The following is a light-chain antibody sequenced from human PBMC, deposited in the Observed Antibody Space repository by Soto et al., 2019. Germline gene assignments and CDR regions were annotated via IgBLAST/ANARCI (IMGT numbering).Light chain of an antibody. Sequence: EIVLTQSPGTLSLSPGERVTLSCRASQSVGGGDLAWYQQRPGQAPRLVIYGASSRATGIPDRFSGSGSGTDFTLTIGRLEPEDFAVYYRQQYGSSLTFGQGTRWRL. CDR1: QSVGGGD. V-gene: IGKV3-20*01. CDR2: GAS. J-gene: IGKJ5*01. CDR3: QQYGSSLT.